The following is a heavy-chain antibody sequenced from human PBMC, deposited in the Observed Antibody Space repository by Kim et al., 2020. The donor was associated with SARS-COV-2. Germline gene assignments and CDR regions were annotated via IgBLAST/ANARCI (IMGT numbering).Heavy chain of an antibody. CDR2: IWYDGSNK. CDR1: GFTFSSYG. V-gene: IGHV3-33*01. CDR3: ARAVLLDCGGDCDDAFDI. Sequence: GGSLRLSCAASGFTFSSYGMHWVRQAPGKGLEWVAVIWYDGSNKYYADSVKGRFTISRDNSKNTLYLQMNSLRAEDTAVYYCARAVLLDCGGDCDDAFDIWGQGTMVTVSS. D-gene: IGHD2-21*02. J-gene: IGHJ3*02.